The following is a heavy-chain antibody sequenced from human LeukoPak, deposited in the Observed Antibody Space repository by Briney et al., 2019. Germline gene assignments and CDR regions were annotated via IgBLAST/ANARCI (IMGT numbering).Heavy chain of an antibody. Sequence: SQTLSLTCTVSGGSISSGSYYWSWVRQPAGKGLEWIGRIYTSGSTDYNPSLKSRVTISVDTSRNQFSLKLTSATAADTAVYYCAVSSSTADFDPWGQGTLVTVSS. V-gene: IGHV4-61*02. J-gene: IGHJ5*02. CDR1: GGSISSGSYY. CDR2: IYTSGST. D-gene: IGHD6-6*01. CDR3: AVSSSTADFDP.